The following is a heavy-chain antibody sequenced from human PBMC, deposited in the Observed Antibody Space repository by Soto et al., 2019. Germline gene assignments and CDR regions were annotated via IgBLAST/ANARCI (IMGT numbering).Heavy chain of an antibody. Sequence: EVQLLESGGGLVRPGGSLRLSRAASGFTFSSYAMNWVRQAPGKGLEWVSAISGTGYNTYYADSLKGRFTISRDNSKNTLSLQMNSLRAEDTAVYYCARDRQFSHPRGGMDVWGQGTTVTVSS. CDR3: ARDRQFSHPRGGMDV. J-gene: IGHJ6*02. CDR2: ISGTGYNT. D-gene: IGHD3-10*01. V-gene: IGHV3-23*01. CDR1: GFTFSSYA.